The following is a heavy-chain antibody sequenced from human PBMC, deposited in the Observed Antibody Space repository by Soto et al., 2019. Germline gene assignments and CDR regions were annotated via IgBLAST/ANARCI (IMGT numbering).Heavy chain of an antibody. CDR3: AKYDCHPPHCYYMDV. CDR1: GFTFSDHY. J-gene: IGHJ6*03. Sequence: GGSLRLSCAASGFTFSDHYMTWIRQAPGKGLEWLSYISYSGGTIYYADSVEGRFTISRDNAKNSLYLQMNSLRAEDTAVYYCAKYDCHPPHCYYMDVWGKGTTVTVSS. CDR2: ISYSGGTI. D-gene: IGHD3-3*01. V-gene: IGHV3-11*01.